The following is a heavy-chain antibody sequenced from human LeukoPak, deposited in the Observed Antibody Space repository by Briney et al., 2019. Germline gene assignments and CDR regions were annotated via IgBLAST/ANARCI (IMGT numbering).Heavy chain of an antibody. J-gene: IGHJ4*02. CDR3: ARHFPGGSGYLYYFDY. D-gene: IGHD3-3*01. Sequence: PSQTLSLTCTVSGGSISSGDYYWSWIRQPPGKGLEWIGYIYYSGSTYYNPSLKSRVTISVDTSKNQFSLKLSSVTAADTAVYYCARHFPGGSGYLYYFDYWGQGTLVTVSS. CDR2: IYYSGST. CDR1: GGSISSGDYY. V-gene: IGHV4-30-4*01.